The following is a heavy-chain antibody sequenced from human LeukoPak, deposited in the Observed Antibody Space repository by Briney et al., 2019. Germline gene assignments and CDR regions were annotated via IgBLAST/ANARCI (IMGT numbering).Heavy chain of an antibody. CDR2: IYYSGST. CDR1: GGSISSSSYY. V-gene: IGHV4-39*07. Sequence: EPSETLSLTCTVSGGSISSSSYYWGGIRQPPGKGLEWIGSIYYSGSTYYNPSLKSRVTISVDPSKNQISLKVSSVTAADTAVYYCARLYGSGSYYNYWGQGTLVTISS. CDR3: ARLYGSGSYYNY. J-gene: IGHJ4*02. D-gene: IGHD3-10*01.